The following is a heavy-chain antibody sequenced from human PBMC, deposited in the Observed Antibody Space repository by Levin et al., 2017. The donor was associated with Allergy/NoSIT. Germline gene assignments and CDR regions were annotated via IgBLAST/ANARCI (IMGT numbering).Heavy chain of an antibody. V-gene: IGHV3-48*02. Sequence: GESLKISCAASGFTFSNYNMNWVRQAPGKGLEWVSYISSSSSTIYYADSVKGRFTISRDNAKNSLYLQMNSLRDEDTAVYYCARDETRYGDYDVGWFDPWGQGTLVTVSS. CDR3: ARDETRYGDYDVGWFDP. D-gene: IGHD4-17*01. CDR2: ISSSSSTI. CDR1: GFTFSNYN. J-gene: IGHJ5*02.